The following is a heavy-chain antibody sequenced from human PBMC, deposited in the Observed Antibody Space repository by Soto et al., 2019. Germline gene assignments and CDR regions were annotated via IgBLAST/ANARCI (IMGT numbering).Heavy chain of an antibody. V-gene: IGHV4-4*02. Sequence: PSETMPLPWTVSAGSLDSRNWWTWARQPPGKGLEWIGELSRTGSTNYNPSLGGRVTMSVDRSNNQFFLKVNSVIAADTAVYYCSKWPPMDPWGQGILVTGS. J-gene: IGHJ5*02. CDR2: LSRTGST. CDR3: SKWPPMDP. D-gene: IGHD2-2*01. CDR1: AGSLDSRNW.